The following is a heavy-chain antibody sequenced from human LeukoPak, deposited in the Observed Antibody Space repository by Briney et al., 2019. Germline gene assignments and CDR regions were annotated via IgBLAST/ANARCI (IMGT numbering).Heavy chain of an antibody. J-gene: IGHJ4*02. D-gene: IGHD2-2*02. CDR1: GYTFTSYG. CDR3: ARADIVVVPAAIPLDS. Sequence: ASVTVSCTASGYTFTSYGISWVRQAPGQGLGWMGWISAYNGNTNYAQKLQGRVTMTTDTSTSTAHMELRSLRSDDTAVYSCARADIVVVPAAIPLDSWGQGTLVTVSS. CDR2: ISAYNGNT. V-gene: IGHV1-18*04.